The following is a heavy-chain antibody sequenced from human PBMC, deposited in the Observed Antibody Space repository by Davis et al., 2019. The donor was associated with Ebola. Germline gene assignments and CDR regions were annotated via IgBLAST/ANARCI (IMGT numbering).Heavy chain of an antibody. J-gene: IGHJ4*02. CDR1: GFTFSNYD. CDR3: ARDVAGRAGY. D-gene: IGHD1-14*01. CDR2: FSASEGHT. V-gene: IGHV3-23*01. Sequence: GESLKISCAASGFTFSNYDMSWVRHVPGKGLEWVSTFSASEGHTHYSDSVRGRFTISRDNAKNTLFLQMNSLRADDTAVYYCARDVAGRAGYWGQGTLVTVSP.